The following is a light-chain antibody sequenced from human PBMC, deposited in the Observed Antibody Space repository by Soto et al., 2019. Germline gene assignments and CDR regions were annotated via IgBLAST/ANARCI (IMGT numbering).Light chain of an antibody. CDR2: DVT. V-gene: IGLV2-11*01. CDR3: CSHAGGNHWGV. J-gene: IGLJ3*02. CDR1: SSDIGDSNY. Sequence: QSALTQPRSVSGSPGQSVTISCTGTSSDIGDSNYVSWYQQHPGKAPKLLIYDVTRRPSGVPDRFSGSKSGNTASLTISGLQAEDEADYFCCSHAGGNHWGVFGGGTKLTVL.